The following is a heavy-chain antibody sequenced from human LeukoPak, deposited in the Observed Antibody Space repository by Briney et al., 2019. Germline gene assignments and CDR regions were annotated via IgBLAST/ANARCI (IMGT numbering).Heavy chain of an antibody. CDR3: ARTGGNGSGKKKNLNY. V-gene: IGHV4-31*03. CDR2: IYYSGST. D-gene: IGHD3-10*01. Sequence: SETLSLTCTVSGGSISSGGYYWSWIRQHPGKGLEWIGYIYYSGSTYYNPSLKSRVTISVDTSKNQFSLKLSSVTAADTAGYYCARTGGNGSGKKKNLNYWGQGTLVTASS. J-gene: IGHJ4*02. CDR1: GGSISSGGYY.